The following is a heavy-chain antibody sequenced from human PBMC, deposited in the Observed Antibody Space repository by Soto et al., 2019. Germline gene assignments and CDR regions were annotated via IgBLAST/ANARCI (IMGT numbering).Heavy chain of an antibody. V-gene: IGHV1-2*04. Sequence: GASVKVSCKDSGYTFTGYYMHWVRQAHEQGLEWMGWSNPNSGGTNYAQKFQGWVTMTRDTSISTAYMELSRLRSDATAVYYCARVGSPTYDSHDRSGYYFYWFDPWGQATLVTVSS. CDR3: ARVGSPTYDSHDRSGYYFYWFDP. D-gene: IGHD3-22*01. J-gene: IGHJ5*02. CDR1: GYTFTGYY. CDR2: SNPNSGGT.